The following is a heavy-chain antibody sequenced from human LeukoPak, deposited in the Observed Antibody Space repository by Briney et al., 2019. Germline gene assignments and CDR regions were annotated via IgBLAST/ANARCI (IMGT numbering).Heavy chain of an antibody. CDR1: GFSVSDKY. CDR3: TAGQMFTSGAFDD. V-gene: IGHV3-53*01. CDR2: IYTAGDT. Sequence: GDSLRLSCAASGFSVSDKYMGWVRQAPGKGLEWVSVIYTAGDTFYPDSVRGRFSISRDTSRNMVNLQMNSLRAEDTALYYCTAGQMFTSGAFDDWGQGTLVTVSS. D-gene: IGHD6-19*01. J-gene: IGHJ4*02.